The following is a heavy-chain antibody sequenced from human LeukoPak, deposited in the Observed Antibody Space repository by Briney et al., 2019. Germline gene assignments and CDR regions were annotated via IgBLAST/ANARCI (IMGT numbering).Heavy chain of an antibody. CDR1: GFTVSSNY. CDR2: IYSGGST. J-gene: IGHJ4*02. D-gene: IGHD4-23*01. V-gene: IGHV3-53*01. CDR3: AREPYGGNLYYFDY. Sequence: GGSLRLSCAASGFTVSSNYMNWVRQAPGKGLEWVAVIYSGGSTYYADSVKGRFTISRDNSKNTLYLQMNSLRAEDTAVYYCAREPYGGNLYYFDYWGQGSLVTVSS.